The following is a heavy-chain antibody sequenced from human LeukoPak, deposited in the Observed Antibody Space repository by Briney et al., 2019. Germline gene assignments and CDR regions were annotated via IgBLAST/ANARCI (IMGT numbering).Heavy chain of an antibody. CDR3: ARTLYIAAVPGGFDY. V-gene: IGHV1-18*01. CDR2: ISAYNGNT. J-gene: IGHJ4*02. CDR1: GYTFIKYD. D-gene: IGHD6-13*01. Sequence: ASVKVSCKASGYTFIKYDINWVRQAPGQGLEWMGWISAYNGNTNYAQKFQGRVTMTTDTSTSTAYMELRSLRSDDTAVYYCARTLYIAAVPGGFDYWGQGTLVTVSS.